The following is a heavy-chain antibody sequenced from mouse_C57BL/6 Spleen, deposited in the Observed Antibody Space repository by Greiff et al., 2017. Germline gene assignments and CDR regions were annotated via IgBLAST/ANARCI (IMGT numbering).Heavy chain of an antibody. D-gene: IGHD1-1*01. V-gene: IGHV1-80*01. CDR3: ARNYDGYAMDY. CDR2: IYPGDGDT. J-gene: IGHJ4*01. CDR1: GYAFSSYW. Sequence: QVQLQQSGAELVKPGASVKISCKASGYAFSSYWMNWVKQRPGKGLEWIGQIYPGDGDTNYNGKFKGKATLTADKSSSTAYMQLSSLTSEDSAVYFCARNYDGYAMDYWGQGPSVTVSS.